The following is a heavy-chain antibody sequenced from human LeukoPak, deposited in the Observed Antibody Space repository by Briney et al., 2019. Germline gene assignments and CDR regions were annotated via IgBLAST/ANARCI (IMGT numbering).Heavy chain of an antibody. CDR3: AKSVAARLPPSDFDY. V-gene: IGHV3-53*01. CDR1: GFTFSSYW. J-gene: IGHJ4*02. Sequence: GGSLGLSCAASGFTFSSYWMSWVRQAPGKGLEWVSVIYSGGSTYYADSVKGRFTISRDNSKNTLYLQMNSLRAEDTAVYYCAKSVAARLPPSDFDYWGQGTLVTVSS. D-gene: IGHD6-6*01. CDR2: IYSGGST.